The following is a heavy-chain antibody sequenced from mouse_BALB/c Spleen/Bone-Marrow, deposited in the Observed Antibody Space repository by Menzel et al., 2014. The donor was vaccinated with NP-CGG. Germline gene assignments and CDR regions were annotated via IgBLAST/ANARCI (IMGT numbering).Heavy chain of an antibody. D-gene: IGHD1-1*01. CDR1: GFTFSDYY. V-gene: IGHV5-4*02. CDR2: ISDGGSYT. J-gene: IGHJ2*01. CDR3: ARGSSYFDY. Sequence: EVMLAESGGGLVKPGGSLKLSCAASGFTFSDYYMYWVRQTPEKRLEWVATISDGGSYTYYPDSVKGRFTISGDNAKNNLYLQMSSLKSEDTAMYYCARGSSYFDYWGQGTTLTVSS.